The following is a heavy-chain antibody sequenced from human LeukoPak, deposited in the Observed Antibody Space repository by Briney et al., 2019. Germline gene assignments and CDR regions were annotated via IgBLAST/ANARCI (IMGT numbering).Heavy chain of an antibody. D-gene: IGHD3-22*01. Sequence: PSETLSLTCAVSGGSISSGGYSWSWIRQHPGKGLEWIGYIYYSGSTYYNPSLKSRVTISVDTSKNQFSLKLSSVTAADTAVYYCARGTYYYDSSGYYAFDIWGQGTMVTVSS. CDR1: GGSISSGGYS. J-gene: IGHJ3*02. CDR3: ARGTYYYDSSGYYAFDI. V-gene: IGHV4-31*11. CDR2: IYYSGST.